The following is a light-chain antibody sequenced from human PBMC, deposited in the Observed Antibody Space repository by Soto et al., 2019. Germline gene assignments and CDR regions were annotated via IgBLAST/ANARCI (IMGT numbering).Light chain of an antibody. CDR3: QHYGASPWT. J-gene: IGKJ1*01. V-gene: IGKV3-20*01. CDR1: QSVSSY. Sequence: IVLTQSPATLSLSPGERATLSCRASQSVSSYLAWYQQKPGQAPRVLIYRASIRATGISDRFSGSGSGTDFTLTISRLEPEDFAVYYCQHYGASPWTFGQGTKVDIK. CDR2: RAS.